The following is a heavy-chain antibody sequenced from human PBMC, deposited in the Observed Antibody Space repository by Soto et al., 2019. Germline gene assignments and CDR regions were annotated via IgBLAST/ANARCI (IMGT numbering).Heavy chain of an antibody. Sequence: QVQLVQSGAEVKMPGASVKVSCKASGYTFTSYDINWVRQATGQGLEWMGWMKPNSGNTGYAQKFQGRVTLTRNTAISTAYMELSSLRSEDTAVYYCARERSSGWYVDYWGQGTLVTVSS. CDR3: ARERSSGWYVDY. CDR2: MKPNSGNT. V-gene: IGHV1-8*01. CDR1: GYTFTSYD. J-gene: IGHJ4*02. D-gene: IGHD6-19*01.